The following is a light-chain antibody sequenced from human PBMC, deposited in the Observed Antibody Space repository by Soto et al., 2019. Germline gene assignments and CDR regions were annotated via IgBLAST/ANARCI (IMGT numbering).Light chain of an antibody. Sequence: QSVLTQPPSVSAAPGQKVTISCSGSNSNIVNNYVSWYQQLPGTAPKLLIYDNNKRPSGIPDRFSGSKSGTSAALGITGLQTGDEADYYCGSWDSSLSDVVFGGGNKLNVL. CDR3: GSWDSSLSDVV. J-gene: IGLJ2*01. CDR2: DNN. V-gene: IGLV1-51*01. CDR1: NSNIVNNY.